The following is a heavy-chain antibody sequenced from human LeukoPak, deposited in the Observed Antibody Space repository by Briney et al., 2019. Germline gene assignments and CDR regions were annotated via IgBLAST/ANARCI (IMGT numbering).Heavy chain of an antibody. CDR3: ASGGASSSWNYFDY. J-gene: IGHJ4*02. D-gene: IGHD6-13*01. Sequence: GGSLRLSCAASGFTFSSYSMNWVRQAPGKGLEWVSIIYSGGSTYYAGSVKGRFTISRDNSKNTLYLQMNSLRAEDTAVYYCASGGASSSWNYFDYWGQGTLVTVSS. CDR1: GFTFSSYS. CDR2: IYSGGST. V-gene: IGHV3-66*02.